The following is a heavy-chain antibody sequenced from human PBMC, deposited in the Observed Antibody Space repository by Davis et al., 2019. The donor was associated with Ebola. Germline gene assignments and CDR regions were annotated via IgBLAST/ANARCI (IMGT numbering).Heavy chain of an antibody. V-gene: IGHV3-48*03. CDR1: GFTFYRYE. D-gene: IGHD3-9*01. CDR3: AKDAFSLSRYDTEDH. CDR2: ISGSATST. Sequence: GGSLRLSCAASGFTFYRYEMNWVRQAPGKGLEWVSYISGSATSTFYADSVRGRFTISRYNARDSLYLQMDSLRVEDTAIYYCAKDAFSLSRYDTEDHWGQGTLVTVSS. J-gene: IGHJ4*02.